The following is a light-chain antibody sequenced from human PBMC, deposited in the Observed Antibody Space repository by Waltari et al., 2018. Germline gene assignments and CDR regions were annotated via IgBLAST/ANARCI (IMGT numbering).Light chain of an antibody. CDR1: RSDVGGYTH. J-gene: IGLJ1*01. Sequence: QSALTQPASVAGSPGQSITVSCTGPRSDVGGYTHVSWYQQHPGTAPKLIIYDVSNRPSGVSDRFSGSKSGTTASLTISGLQAEDEADYYCSSYATTSPYVFGSGTKVTVL. CDR3: SSYATTSPYV. V-gene: IGLV2-14*03. CDR2: DVS.